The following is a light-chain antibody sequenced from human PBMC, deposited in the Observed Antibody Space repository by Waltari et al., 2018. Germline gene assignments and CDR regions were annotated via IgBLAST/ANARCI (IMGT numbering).Light chain of an antibody. CDR3: QQYHSYPLT. V-gene: IGKV1-16*02. Sequence: DIQMTQSPSSLSASVGDRVTITCRASRGITNYLAWFQHKPGKAPKSLIYGASRLQSWVPSKFSGSGSGTDFTFTISSLQPEDFATYYCQQYHSYPLTFGGGTKVEIK. CDR1: RGITNY. J-gene: IGKJ4*01. CDR2: GAS.